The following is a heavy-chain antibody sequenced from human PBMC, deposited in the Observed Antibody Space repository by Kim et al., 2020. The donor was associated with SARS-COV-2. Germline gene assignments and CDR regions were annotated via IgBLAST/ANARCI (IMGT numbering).Heavy chain of an antibody. CDR3: ARDLGCSSTSCYAQYYYYYGMDV. CDR1: GFTFSDYY. J-gene: IGHJ6*02. V-gene: IGHV3-11*06. D-gene: IGHD2-2*01. Sequence: GGSLRLSCAASGFTFSDYYMSWIRQAPGKGLEWVSYISSSSSYTNYADSVKGRFTISRDNAKNSLYLQMNSLRAEDTAVYYCARDLGCSSTSCYAQYYYYYGMDVWGQGTTVTVSS. CDR2: ISSSSSYT.